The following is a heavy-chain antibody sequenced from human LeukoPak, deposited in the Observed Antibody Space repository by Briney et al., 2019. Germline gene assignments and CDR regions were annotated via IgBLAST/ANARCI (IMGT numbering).Heavy chain of an antibody. V-gene: IGHV1-18*01. Sequence: SSVTVSCKASGYTFTSYGISWVRQAPGHGLEGMGWISAYNGNTNYAQKLQGRVTMTTDTSTSTAYIELRRLRSDDTAVYYCARDGSITGTSGGFDYWGQGTLVTVSS. CDR1: GYTFTSYG. CDR3: ARDGSITGTSGGFDY. CDR2: ISAYNGNT. D-gene: IGHD1-20*01. J-gene: IGHJ4*02.